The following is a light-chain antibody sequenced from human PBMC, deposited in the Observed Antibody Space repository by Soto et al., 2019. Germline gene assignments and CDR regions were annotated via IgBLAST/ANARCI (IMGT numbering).Light chain of an antibody. J-gene: IGKJ4*01. V-gene: IGKV3-15*01. Sequence: EIVMTQSPATLSVSPGERATLSCSASQSISTNLAWYQQKPGQAPRLLIYGASTRATGIPARFSGSGSGTDFTLTISSLQSKDFAVYYCQQYNNWPPLTFGGGTKVEIK. CDR1: QSISTN. CDR3: QQYNNWPPLT. CDR2: GAS.